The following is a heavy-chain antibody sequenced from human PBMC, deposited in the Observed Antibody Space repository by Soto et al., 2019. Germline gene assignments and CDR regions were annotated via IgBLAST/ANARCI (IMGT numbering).Heavy chain of an antibody. CDR1: GGSISSESFY. V-gene: IGHV4-4*02. CDR2: ISHGGNT. Sequence: QVQLQESGPGLVKPSGTLSLTCSVSGGSISSESFYWSWVRQHPGKGLEWIGEISHGGNTNYNPSLKSRATISLDKSNNQFSLSLSFVPAADTALYYCATKTVAVAGLDWGHGTPVTVSS. J-gene: IGHJ4*01. D-gene: IGHD6-13*01. CDR3: ATKTVAVAGLD.